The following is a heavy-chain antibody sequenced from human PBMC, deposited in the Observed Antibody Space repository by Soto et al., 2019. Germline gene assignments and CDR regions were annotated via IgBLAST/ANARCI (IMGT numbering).Heavy chain of an antibody. CDR3: ARAADGYNYNWFDP. J-gene: IGHJ5*02. CDR1: GGTFNNYA. Sequence: QVQPVQSGAEVKKPGSSVKVSCKASGGTFNNYAISWVRQAPGQGLEWMAGIIPMFGIPNYAQKFQGRLTITADKSTSTAYMELVSLTSEDTAVYYCARAADGYNYNWFDPWGQGTLVTVSS. D-gene: IGHD5-12*01. CDR2: IIPMFGIP. V-gene: IGHV1-69*17.